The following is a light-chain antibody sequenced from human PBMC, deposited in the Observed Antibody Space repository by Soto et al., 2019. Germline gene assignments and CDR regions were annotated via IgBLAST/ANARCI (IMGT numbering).Light chain of an antibody. CDR1: QSGSSN. Sequence: EIVRTQSPATLSVSTGERATLSCRASQSGSSNLAWYQQQPGQAPRLLLYGASTRATCFPARFSGSGSGTECTLTLSSLQSEDFAVYYCQQYNNWPLTFGGGTKVEIK. J-gene: IGKJ4*01. V-gene: IGKV3-15*01. CDR2: GAS. CDR3: QQYNNWPLT.